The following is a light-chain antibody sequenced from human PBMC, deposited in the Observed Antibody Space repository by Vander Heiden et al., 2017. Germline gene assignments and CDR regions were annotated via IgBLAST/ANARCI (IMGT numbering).Light chain of an antibody. Sequence: DVVLTQSPLFLPVTPGQPASISCKSSQTLVYTDGYTHLSWFQQRPVQSPRRLINKVFNRDSGVPDRFSGSGSDTEFTLDISRVEAEDVAIYYCMQATHWPPTFGGGTTVEIK. J-gene: IGKJ4*01. CDR3: MQATHWPPT. V-gene: IGKV2-30*01. CDR1: QTLVYTDGYTH. CDR2: KVF.